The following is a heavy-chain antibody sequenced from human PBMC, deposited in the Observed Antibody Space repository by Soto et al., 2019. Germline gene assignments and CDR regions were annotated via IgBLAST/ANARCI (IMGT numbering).Heavy chain of an antibody. CDR1: GFTFSSYA. Sequence: PGGSLRLSCAASGFTFSSYAMSWVRQAPGKGLEWVAVISYDGSNKYYADSVKGRFTISRDNSKNTLYLQMNSLRAEDTAVYYCAKDEDGYPDYWGQGTLVTVSS. CDR2: ISYDGSNK. V-gene: IGHV3-30*18. J-gene: IGHJ4*02. CDR3: AKDEDGYPDY. D-gene: IGHD5-12*01.